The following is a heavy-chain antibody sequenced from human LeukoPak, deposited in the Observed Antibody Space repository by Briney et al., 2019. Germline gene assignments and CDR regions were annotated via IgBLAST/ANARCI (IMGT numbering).Heavy chain of an antibody. Sequence: GGSLRLSCAASGFTFSSYSMNWVRQAPGKGLEWVSSISSSSSYIYYADSVKGRFTISRDNAKNSLYLQMNSLRAEDTAVYYCARDGNGDYDLDYWGQGTLVTVSS. D-gene: IGHD4-17*01. V-gene: IGHV3-21*01. CDR3: ARDGNGDYDLDY. CDR1: GFTFSSYS. CDR2: ISSSSSYI. J-gene: IGHJ4*02.